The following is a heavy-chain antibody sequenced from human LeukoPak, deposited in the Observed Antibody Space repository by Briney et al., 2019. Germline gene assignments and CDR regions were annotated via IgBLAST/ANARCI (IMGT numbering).Heavy chain of an antibody. D-gene: IGHD6-6*01. CDR2: INHSGST. CDR1: GGSFSGYY. CDR3: ARDWGVGGRPGYMDV. J-gene: IGHJ6*03. V-gene: IGHV4-34*01. Sequence: SETLSLTCAVYGGSFSGYYWSWIRQPPGKGLEWIGEINHSGSTNYNPSLKSRVTILVDTSKNQVSLKLSSVTAADTAVYFCARDWGVGGRPGYMDVWGKGTTVTVSS.